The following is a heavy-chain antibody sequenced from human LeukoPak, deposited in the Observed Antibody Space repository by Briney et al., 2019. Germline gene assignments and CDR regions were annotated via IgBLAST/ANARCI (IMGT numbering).Heavy chain of an antibody. Sequence: GRSLRLSCAASGFTFSSYGMHWVRQAPGKGLEWVAVISYDGSNKYYADSVKGRFTISRDNSKNTLYLQMNSLRAEDTAVYYCARGATDVYFDYWGQGTLVIVSS. J-gene: IGHJ4*02. CDR1: GFTFSSYG. CDR3: ARGATDVYFDY. V-gene: IGHV3-30*03. CDR2: ISYDGSNK.